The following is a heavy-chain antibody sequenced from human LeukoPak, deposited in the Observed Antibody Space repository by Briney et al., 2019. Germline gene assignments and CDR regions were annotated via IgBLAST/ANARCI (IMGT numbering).Heavy chain of an antibody. CDR3: ARLLNGLRGRPKYYFDY. V-gene: IGHV4-59*08. J-gene: IGHJ4*02. CDR1: GGSIDSDY. D-gene: IGHD3-16*01. Sequence: KPSETLSLTCTVSGGSIDSDYWSWIRQPPGKGLEWIGEMYNSGYPNYGPSFKSRVTMSLDTSKNQFSLKLSSVTAADTAVYYCARLLNGLRGRPKYYFDYWGQGTLVTVSS. CDR2: MYNSGYP.